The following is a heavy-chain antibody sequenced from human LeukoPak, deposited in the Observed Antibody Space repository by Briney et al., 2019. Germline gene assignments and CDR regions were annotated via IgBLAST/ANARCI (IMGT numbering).Heavy chain of an antibody. V-gene: IGHV1-2*02. CDR3: ARRRYSGSSQHFDY. CDR1: GYTFTDYY. J-gene: IGHJ4*02. D-gene: IGHD1-26*01. CDR2: INPNSGGT. Sequence: GASVKVSCKASGYTFTDYYMHLVRQAPGQGLEWMGCINPNSGGTNYAQKFQGRVTMTRDTSISTAYMELSSLRSDDTAVYYCARRRYSGSSQHFDYWGQGTLVTVSS.